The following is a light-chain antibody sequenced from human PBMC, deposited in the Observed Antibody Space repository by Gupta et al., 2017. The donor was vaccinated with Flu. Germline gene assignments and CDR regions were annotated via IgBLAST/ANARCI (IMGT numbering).Light chain of an antibody. CDR2: KAS. J-gene: IGKJ1*01. V-gene: IGKV1-5*03. CDR1: QSISNW. Sequence: DIQMTQSPSTLSASVGDRVTITCRASQSISNWLAWYQQKPGKAPKLLTYKASSLESGVPSRFSGSGSGTEFTLTISSLQPDDFATYYCQQYNSYPWTFGQGTKVEIK. CDR3: QQYNSYPWT.